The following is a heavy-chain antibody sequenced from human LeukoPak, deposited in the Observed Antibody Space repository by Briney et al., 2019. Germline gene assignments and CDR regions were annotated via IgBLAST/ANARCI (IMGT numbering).Heavy chain of an antibody. Sequence: GGSLRLSCAASGFTFSSYGMHWVRQAPGKGLEWVAFIRYDGSNKYYADSEKGRFTISRDNSKNTLYLRMNSLRAEDTAVYYCAKSGPSGDYWGQGTLVTVSS. CDR2: IRYDGSNK. CDR3: AKSGPSGDY. CDR1: GFTFSSYG. J-gene: IGHJ4*02. D-gene: IGHD3-10*01. V-gene: IGHV3-30*02.